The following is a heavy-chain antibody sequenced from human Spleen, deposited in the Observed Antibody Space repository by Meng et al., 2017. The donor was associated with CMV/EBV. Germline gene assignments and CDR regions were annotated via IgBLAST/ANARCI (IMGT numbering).Heavy chain of an antibody. Sequence: GSLRLSCTVSGGSISSYYWSWIRQPPGKGLEWIGYIYYSGSTNYNPPLKSRVTISVDTSKNQFSLKLSSVTAADTAVYYCAREDSGYYFDYWGQGTLVTVSS. CDR1: GGSISSYY. D-gene: IGHD6-25*01. J-gene: IGHJ4*02. CDR3: AREDSGYYFDY. V-gene: IGHV4-59*01. CDR2: IYYSGST.